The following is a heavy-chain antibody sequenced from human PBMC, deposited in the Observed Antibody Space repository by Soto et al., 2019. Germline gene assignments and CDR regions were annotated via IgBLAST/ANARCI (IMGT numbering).Heavy chain of an antibody. CDR1: GYSFTSYG. CDR3: ARDLTIVPATHPRLENYGMDV. CDR2: VSPYNGHT. Sequence: QVQLVQSAAEVKKPGASVKVSCKASGYSFTSYGISWGRRAPGQGLEWMGWVSPYNGHTQFAQRFQGRVTMTTDTSTKTAYMELRNLRSDDTAHYYCARDLTIVPATHPRLENYGMDVWGQGTTVIVSS. V-gene: IGHV1-18*01. D-gene: IGHD2-2*01. J-gene: IGHJ6*02.